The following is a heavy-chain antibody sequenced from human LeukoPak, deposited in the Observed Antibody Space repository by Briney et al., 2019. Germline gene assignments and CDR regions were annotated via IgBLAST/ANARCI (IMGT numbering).Heavy chain of an antibody. J-gene: IGHJ4*02. CDR1: GVTVSSNY. V-gene: IGHV3-53*01. D-gene: IGHD2-21*02. CDR2: LYSDGTT. CDR3: ARWYCDSLNCYYDY. Sequence: TGGSLRLSCAAAGVTVSSNYMSWVRQVPGRGLEWVSMLYSDGTTHYLDSVKGRFSISRDSSKNTLYLQMNSLRVEDTAVYYCARWYCDSLNCYYDYWGQGTLVTVSS.